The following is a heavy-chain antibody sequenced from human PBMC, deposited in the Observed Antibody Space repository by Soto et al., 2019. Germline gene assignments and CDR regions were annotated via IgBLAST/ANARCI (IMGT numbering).Heavy chain of an antibody. CDR3: YSSGW. Sequence: QVQLVESGGGVVQPGRSLRLSCAASGFTFGSFAMHWVRQAPGKGLEWVALVSDDGVTKYYADSVTGRFTISRDNSKNTLYLEMNSLRTEAKAVYYGYSSGWWGQGTLVTVSS. CDR1: GFTFGSFA. CDR2: VSDDGVTK. J-gene: IGHJ4*02. D-gene: IGHD6-19*01. V-gene: IGHV3-30*04.